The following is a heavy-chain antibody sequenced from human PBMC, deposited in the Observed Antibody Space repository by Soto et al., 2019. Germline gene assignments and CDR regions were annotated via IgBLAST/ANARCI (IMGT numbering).Heavy chain of an antibody. V-gene: IGHV3-30-3*01. CDR1: GFTFSSYA. J-gene: IGHJ1*01. D-gene: IGHD4-17*01. Sequence: QVQLVESGGGVVQPGRSLRLSCAASGFTFSSYAMHWVRQAPGKGLEWVAVISYDGSNKYYADSVKGRFTISRDNSKNTLYLQMNSLRADDTAVYYCAHMTTVVPEYFEHWGQGTLVTVSS. CDR2: ISYDGSNK. CDR3: AHMTTVVPEYFEH.